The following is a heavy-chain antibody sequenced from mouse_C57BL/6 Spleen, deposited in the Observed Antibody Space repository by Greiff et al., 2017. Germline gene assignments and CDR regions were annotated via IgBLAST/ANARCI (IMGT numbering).Heavy chain of an antibody. D-gene: IGHD1-1*01. CDR3: ARPTTYYYGSSSGFAY. J-gene: IGHJ3*01. V-gene: IGHV5-17*01. Sequence: EVQLVESGGGLVKPGGSLKLSCAASGFTFSDYGMHWVRQAPEKGLEWVAYISSGSSTIYYADTVKGRFTISRDNAKNTLFLQMTSLRSEDTAMYYCARPTTYYYGSSSGFAYWGQGTLVTVSA. CDR1: GFTFSDYG. CDR2: ISSGSSTI.